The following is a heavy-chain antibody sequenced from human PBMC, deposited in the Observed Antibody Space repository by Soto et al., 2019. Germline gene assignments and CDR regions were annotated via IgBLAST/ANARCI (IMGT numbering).Heavy chain of an antibody. Sequence: PGGSLRLSCAASGFTFSNYGMHRVRQAPGKGLEWVAVIWYDGNNKYYADSVKGRFTISRDNSKNTLYLQMNSLRAVDTAVYYCARREIQGPIDYWGQGTLVTVSS. J-gene: IGHJ4*02. CDR3: ARREIQGPIDY. D-gene: IGHD1-26*01. V-gene: IGHV3-33*01. CDR1: GFTFSNYG. CDR2: IWYDGNNK.